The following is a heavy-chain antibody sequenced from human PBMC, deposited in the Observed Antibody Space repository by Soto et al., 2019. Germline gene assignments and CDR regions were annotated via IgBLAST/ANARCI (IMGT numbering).Heavy chain of an antibody. D-gene: IGHD6-6*01. V-gene: IGHV1-69*06. Sequence: RASVKVSCKASGGTFSSYAISWVRQAPGQGLEWMGGIIPIFGTANYAQKFQGRVTITADKSTSTAYMELSSLRSEDTAVYYCARRAVGSSSPGHGMDVWGQGTTVTVSS. CDR2: IIPIFGTA. CDR3: ARRAVGSSSPGHGMDV. CDR1: GGTFSSYA. J-gene: IGHJ6*02.